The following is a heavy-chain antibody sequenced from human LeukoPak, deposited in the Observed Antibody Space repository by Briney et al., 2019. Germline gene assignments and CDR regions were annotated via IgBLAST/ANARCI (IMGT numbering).Heavy chain of an antibody. CDR2: IYYSGST. J-gene: IGHJ4*02. Sequence: SETLSLTCTVSGGSISSGDYYWSWIRQPPGKGLEWIGYIYYSGSTYYNPSLEGRITISVDTSKNQFSLKLSSVTAADTAVYYCARFEASTVTTYYFDYWGQGTLVTVSS. CDR1: GGSISSGDYY. D-gene: IGHD4-17*01. V-gene: IGHV4-30-4*08. CDR3: ARFEASTVTTYYFDY.